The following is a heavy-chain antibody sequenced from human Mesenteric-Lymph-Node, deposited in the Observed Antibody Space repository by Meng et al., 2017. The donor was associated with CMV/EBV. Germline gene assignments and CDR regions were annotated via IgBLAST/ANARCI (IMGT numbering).Heavy chain of an antibody. Sequence: GESLKISCAASGFIFNRYALHWVRQAPGKGLEWVAVISYDGSDRYYADSVKGRFTISRDNSKNTLYLQMNSLRGEDTAVYYCARASSAAAGYYFDYWGQGTLVTVSS. D-gene: IGHD6-13*01. CDR1: GFIFNRYA. CDR3: ARASSAAAGYYFDY. J-gene: IGHJ4*02. V-gene: IGHV3-30*14. CDR2: ISYDGSDR.